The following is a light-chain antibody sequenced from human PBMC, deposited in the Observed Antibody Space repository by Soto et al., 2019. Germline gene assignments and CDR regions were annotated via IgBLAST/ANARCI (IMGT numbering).Light chain of an antibody. V-gene: IGKV3-20*01. J-gene: IGKJ1*01. CDR1: QSVSGNL. Sequence: EVVLTRSPGTLSLSPGERATLSCRASQSVSGNLLAWYQQKRGQTPRLLIYGASGRASGIPDRFSGSASGTDFTLTISRLGPEDFAVYFCQQYAHSPWTFGQGTKVDIK. CDR2: GAS. CDR3: QQYAHSPWT.